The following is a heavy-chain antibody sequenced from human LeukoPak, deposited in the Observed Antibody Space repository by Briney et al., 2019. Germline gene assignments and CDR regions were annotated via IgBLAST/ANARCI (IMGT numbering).Heavy chain of an antibody. V-gene: IGHV4-4*07. Sequence: SETLSLTCTVSGGSISNYYWSWIRQPAGEGLEWIGRIYGSVTNYNPSLKIRVTISVDTSKNQFSLKLNSVTAADTAVYYCARGFKTAANPYNAIDVWGPGTTVTVSS. J-gene: IGHJ6*02. D-gene: IGHD6-13*01. CDR2: IYGSVT. CDR3: ARGFKTAANPYNAIDV. CDR1: GGSISNYY.